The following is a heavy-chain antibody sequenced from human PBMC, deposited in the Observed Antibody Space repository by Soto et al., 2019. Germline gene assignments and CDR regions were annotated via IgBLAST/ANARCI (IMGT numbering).Heavy chain of an antibody. CDR3: ARVGGKYYDILTGYLPFDY. V-gene: IGHV3-30-3*01. CDR1: GFTFSSYA. J-gene: IGHJ4*02. D-gene: IGHD3-9*01. CDR2: ISYDGSNK. Sequence: QVQLVESGGGVVQPGRSLRLSCAASGFTFSSYAMHWVRQAPGKGLEWVAVISYDGSNKYYADSVEGRFTISRDNSKNTLYLQMNSLRAEDTAVYYCARVGGKYYDILTGYLPFDYWGQGTLVTVSS.